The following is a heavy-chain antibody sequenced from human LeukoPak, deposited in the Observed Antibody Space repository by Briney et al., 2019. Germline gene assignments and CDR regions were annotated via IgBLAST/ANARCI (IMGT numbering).Heavy chain of an antibody. J-gene: IGHJ4*02. D-gene: IGHD6-6*01. CDR1: GYSFNSYW. Sequence: GEALKISCKGSGYSFNSYWIGWVRQLPGKGLQWMVIIYPGDSDTRYSPSFQGQVTISADKSISTAYLQWGSLKASDTAMYYCAREGRSSSPMDYWGQGTLVIVSA. V-gene: IGHV5-51*01. CDR3: AREGRSSSPMDY. CDR2: IYPGDSDT.